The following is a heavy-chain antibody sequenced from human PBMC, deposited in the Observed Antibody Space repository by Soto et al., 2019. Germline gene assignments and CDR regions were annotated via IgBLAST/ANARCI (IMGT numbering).Heavy chain of an antibody. Sequence: EVQLLESGGGLVQPGGSLRLSCAASGFTFSSYAMSWVRQAPGKGLEWFSAISGSGGSTYYADSVKGRFTISRDNPKNTLHLQMNSLRAEDTAVYYCAKGDGVSGGDCYNWGQGTLVTVAS. CDR1: GFTFSSYA. CDR3: AKGDGVSGGDCYN. D-gene: IGHD2-21*01. CDR2: ISGSGGST. V-gene: IGHV3-23*01. J-gene: IGHJ4*02.